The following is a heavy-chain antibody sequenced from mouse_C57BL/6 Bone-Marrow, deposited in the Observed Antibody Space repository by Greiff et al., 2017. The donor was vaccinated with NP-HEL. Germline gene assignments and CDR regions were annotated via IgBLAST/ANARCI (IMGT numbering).Heavy chain of an antibody. CDR2: IFPRSGNT. V-gene: IGHV1-81*01. Sequence: VKLQQSGAELARPGASVKLSCTASGYTFTSYGISWVKQRTGQGLEWIGEIFPRSGNTYYNEKFKGKATLTADRSTNPAYMELRSLTSENSAVYFCARCGSSVFDYWGQGTTLTVSS. CDR3: ARCGSSVFDY. J-gene: IGHJ2*01. CDR1: GYTFTSYG. D-gene: IGHD1-1*01.